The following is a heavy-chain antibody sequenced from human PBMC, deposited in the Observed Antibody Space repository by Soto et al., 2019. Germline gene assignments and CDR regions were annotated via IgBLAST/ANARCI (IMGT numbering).Heavy chain of an antibody. Sequence: GESLRISCKGSGYSFSNYWIVWVRQMPGKGLEWMGIIYPGDFDTRYSPSFQGQVTISADKSISTAYLQWSSLKASDTAMYYCARRCSGGSCYSSHYYYGLDVWGQGTTVTVSS. CDR1: GYSFSNYW. D-gene: IGHD2-15*01. V-gene: IGHV5-51*01. CDR3: ARRCSGGSCYSSHYYYGLDV. J-gene: IGHJ6*01. CDR2: IYPGDFDT.